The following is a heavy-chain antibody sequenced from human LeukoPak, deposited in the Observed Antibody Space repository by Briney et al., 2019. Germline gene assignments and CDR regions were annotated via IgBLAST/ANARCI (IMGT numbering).Heavy chain of an antibody. CDR2: INHSGST. CDR3: ASPPNSEAGDY. Sequence: SETLSLTCAVYGGSFSGYYWSWIRQPPGKGLEWIGEINHSGSTHYNPSLKSRVTISVDTSKNQFSLKLSSVTAADTAVYYCASPPNSEAGDYWGQGTLVTVSS. J-gene: IGHJ4*02. V-gene: IGHV4-34*01. CDR1: GGSFSGYY. D-gene: IGHD2/OR15-2a*01.